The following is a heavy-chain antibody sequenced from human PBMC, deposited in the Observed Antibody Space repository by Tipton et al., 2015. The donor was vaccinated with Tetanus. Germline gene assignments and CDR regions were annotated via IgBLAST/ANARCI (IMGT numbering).Heavy chain of an antibody. V-gene: IGHV3-30*18. D-gene: IGHD6-13*01. J-gene: IGHJ3*01. CDR2: ITYDGTNQ. CDR3: AKDQVLHSSDWYENYAFDV. Sequence: SLRLSCVGSGVTFNTYGIHWVRQAPGKGLEWVAVITYDGTNQYYRDSVKGRFTVSRDNSRNTVFLHMSSLRAEDTAVYYCAKDQVLHSSDWYENYAFDVWGQGTMVSVSS. CDR1: GVTFNTYG.